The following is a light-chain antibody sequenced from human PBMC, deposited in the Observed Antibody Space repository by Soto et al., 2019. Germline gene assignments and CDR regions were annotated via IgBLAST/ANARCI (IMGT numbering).Light chain of an antibody. J-gene: IGKJ1*01. CDR2: DAS. CDR3: QHYNSFSPT. V-gene: IGKV1-5*01. Sequence: DIQMTQSPSTLSASVGDRVTITCRASQTIDNWLAWYQQKPEKAPELLIFDASTLRSGVPSRFSGSGSETEFTLTISSLQHDDFTPSYCQHYNSFSPTFGQGTKVEIK. CDR1: QTIDNW.